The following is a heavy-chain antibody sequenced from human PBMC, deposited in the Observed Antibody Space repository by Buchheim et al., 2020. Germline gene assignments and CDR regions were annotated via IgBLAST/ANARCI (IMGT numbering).Heavy chain of an antibody. CDR1: GYTFTSYD. V-gene: IGHV1-8*01. J-gene: IGHJ6*02. CDR3: ARGGSGYSYGLDYYYYYGMDV. D-gene: IGHD5-18*01. CDR2: MNPNSGNT. Sequence: QVQLVQSGAEVKKPGASVKVSCTASGYTFTSYDINWVRQATGQGLEWMGWMNPNSGNTGYAQKFQGRVTMTRTTSIRTAYMELSSLRSEDTAVYYCARGGSGYSYGLDYYYYYGMDVWGQGTT.